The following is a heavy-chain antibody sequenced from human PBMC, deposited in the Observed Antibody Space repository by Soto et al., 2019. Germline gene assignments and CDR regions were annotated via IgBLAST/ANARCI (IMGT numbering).Heavy chain of an antibody. D-gene: IGHD6-6*01. J-gene: IGHJ4*02. Sequence: GSLRLSCAASGFTFSSYGMHWVRQAPGKGLEWVAVIWYDGSNKYYADSVKGRFTISRDNSKNTLYLQMNSLRAEDTAVYYCARDPSYSSSIDYWGQGTLVTVSS. CDR1: GFTFSSYG. CDR3: ARDPSYSSSIDY. V-gene: IGHV3-33*01. CDR2: IWYDGSNK.